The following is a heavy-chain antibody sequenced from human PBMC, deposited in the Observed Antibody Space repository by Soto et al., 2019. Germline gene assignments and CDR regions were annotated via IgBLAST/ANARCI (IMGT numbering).Heavy chain of an antibody. J-gene: IGHJ4*02. CDR1: GGSISSSSYY. CDR3: ARLYYYDSIRDY. V-gene: IGHV4-39*01. D-gene: IGHD3-22*01. CDR2: IYYSGST. Sequence: SETLSLTCTVSGGSISSSSYYWGWIRQPPGKGLEWIGSIYYSGSTYYDPSLKSRVTISVDTSKNQFSLKLSSVTAADTAVYYCARLYYYDSIRDYWGQGTLVT.